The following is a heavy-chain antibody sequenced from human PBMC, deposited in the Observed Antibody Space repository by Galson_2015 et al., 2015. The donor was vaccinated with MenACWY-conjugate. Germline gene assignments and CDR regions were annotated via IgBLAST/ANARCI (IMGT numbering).Heavy chain of an antibody. CDR1: GFTFSSYA. D-gene: IGHD6-13*01. Sequence: SLRLSCAASGFTFSSYAMHWVRQAPGKGLEWVAVISYDGSNKYYADSVKGRFTISRDNSKNTLYLQMNSLRAEDTAVYYCARGGPALIAAAAQYFQHWGQGTLVTVSS. V-gene: IGHV3-30*04. CDR2: ISYDGSNK. J-gene: IGHJ1*01. CDR3: ARGGPALIAAAAQYFQH.